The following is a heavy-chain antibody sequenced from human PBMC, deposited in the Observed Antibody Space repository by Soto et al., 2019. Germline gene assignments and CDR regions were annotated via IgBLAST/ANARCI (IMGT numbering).Heavy chain of an antibody. CDR3: ASTMATEYFQQ. CDR2: FYYSGST. J-gene: IGHJ1*01. D-gene: IGHD3-10*01. V-gene: IGHV4-31*03. Sequence: SETLSLTCTVSGGSISSGGYYWSWIRQHPGKGLEWIGYFYYSGSTYCNPSLKSRVTISVDTSKNQISLRLTSVTAADTAIYYCASTMATEYFQQWGRGTLVTVSS. CDR1: GGSISSGGYY.